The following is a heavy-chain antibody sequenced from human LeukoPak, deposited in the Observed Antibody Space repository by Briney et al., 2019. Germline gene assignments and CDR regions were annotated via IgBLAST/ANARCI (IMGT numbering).Heavy chain of an antibody. J-gene: IGHJ4*02. CDR3: ARAIAARPMDY. V-gene: IGHV1-46*01. CDR2: INPSGGST. Sequence: ASVKVSCKASGYTFTSYYMHWVRQAPGQGLERMGIINPSGGSTSYAQKFQGRVTMTRDTSTSTVYMELSSLRSEDTAVYYCARAIAARPMDYWGQGTLVTVSS. D-gene: IGHD6-6*01. CDR1: GYTFTSYY.